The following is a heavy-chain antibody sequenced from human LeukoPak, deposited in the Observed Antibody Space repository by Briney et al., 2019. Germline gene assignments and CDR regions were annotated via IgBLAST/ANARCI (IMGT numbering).Heavy chain of an antibody. CDR2: ISSSGSSI. D-gene: IGHD4-17*01. V-gene: IGHV3-11*01. J-gene: IGHJ3*02. CDR1: GFTFSDYY. CDR3: TRGGLLPTVDSKSTTENDAFDI. Sequence: GGSLRLSCAASGFTFSDYYMSWIRQAPGKGLEWVSYISSSGSSIYYADSVKGRFTISRVNAKNSLYLQMNSLRAEDTAVYYCTRGGLLPTVDSKSTTENDAFDIWGQGTMVTVSS.